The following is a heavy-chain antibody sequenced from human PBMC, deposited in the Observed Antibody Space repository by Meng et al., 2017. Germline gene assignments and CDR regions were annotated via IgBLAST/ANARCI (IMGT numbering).Heavy chain of an antibody. CDR1: GFTFSSYA. D-gene: IGHD5-18*01. V-gene: IGHV3-23*01. Sequence: GEPLKISCAASGFTFSSYAMSWVRQAPGKGLEWVSAISGSGGSTYYADSVKGRFTISRDNSKNTLYLQMNSLRAEDTAVYYCAKEDTAMVPADYWGQGTLVTVSS. CDR3: AKEDTAMVPADY. CDR2: ISGSGGST. J-gene: IGHJ4*02.